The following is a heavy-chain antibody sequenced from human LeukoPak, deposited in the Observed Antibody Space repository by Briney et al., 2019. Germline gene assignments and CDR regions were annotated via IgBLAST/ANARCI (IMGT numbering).Heavy chain of an antibody. D-gene: IGHD1-26*01. CDR1: GFTFSSHW. J-gene: IGHJ5*02. Sequence: GGSLRLSCAASGFTFSSHWMHWVRQAPGTGLVWVARINSDGDSTSYADSVKGRFTISRDNAKNTLYLQMNSLRAEDTAVYYCARDLGGAYYRWFDPWGQRTLVTVSS. V-gene: IGHV3-74*01. CDR3: ARDLGGAYYRWFDP. CDR2: INSDGDST.